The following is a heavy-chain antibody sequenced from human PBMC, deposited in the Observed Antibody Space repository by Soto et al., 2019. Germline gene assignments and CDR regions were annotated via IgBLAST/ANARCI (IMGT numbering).Heavy chain of an antibody. CDR2: IIPIFGTA. CDR3: ASSIVGATTAAFDI. CDR1: GGTFSSYA. Sequence: GASVKVSCKASGGTFSSYAISWVRQAPGQGLEWMGGIIPIFGTANYAQKFQGRVTITADKSTSTAYMELSSLRSEDTAVYYCASSIVGATTAAFDIWGQGTMVTVS. V-gene: IGHV1-69*06. J-gene: IGHJ3*02. D-gene: IGHD1-26*01.